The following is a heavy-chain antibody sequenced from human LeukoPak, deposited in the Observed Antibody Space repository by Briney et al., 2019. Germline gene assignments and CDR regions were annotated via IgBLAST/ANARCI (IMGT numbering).Heavy chain of an antibody. Sequence: PGGSLRLSCAASGFTFSRSWMSWVRQAPGKGLEWVANIKQDGSEKYYLGSVKGRFTISRDNSKNTLYLQMNSLRAEDTAVYYCAKDYSKTSYYGSGTYYRPNWFDPWGQGTLVTVSS. CDR3: AKDYSKTSYYGSGTYYRPNWFDP. CDR1: GFTFSRSW. J-gene: IGHJ5*02. D-gene: IGHD3-10*01. CDR2: IKQDGSEK. V-gene: IGHV3-7*01.